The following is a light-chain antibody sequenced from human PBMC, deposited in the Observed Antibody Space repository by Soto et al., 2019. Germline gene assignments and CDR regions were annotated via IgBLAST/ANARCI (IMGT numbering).Light chain of an antibody. Sequence: DIQMTQSPSSLSASVGDRVTITCRASQSITNNLNWYQQKPGKAPKLLIYAASSLQSGVPSRFSGSGSGTDFTLTISSLQPEDFATYYCQQSYRTPPTFGQGTKVDI. CDR2: AAS. CDR1: QSITNN. J-gene: IGKJ2*01. V-gene: IGKV1-39*01. CDR3: QQSYRTPPT.